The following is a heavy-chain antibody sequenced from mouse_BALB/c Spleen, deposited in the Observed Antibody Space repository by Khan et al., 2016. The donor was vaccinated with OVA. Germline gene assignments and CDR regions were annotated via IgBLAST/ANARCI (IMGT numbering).Heavy chain of an antibody. CDR1: GYIFTSYW. Sequence: VQLQESGAELVRPGASVKLSCKTSGYIFTSYWIQWVKQRSGQGLEWIARIYPGTGSTYYNEKFKGKATLTVDKSSSTASMQRSSLKSEDSAVYICARSDDGSTYAMDNWGQGTSVTVSS. J-gene: IGHJ4*01. CDR2: IYPGTGST. CDR3: ARSDDGSTYAMDN. D-gene: IGHD1-1*01. V-gene: IGHV1S132*01.